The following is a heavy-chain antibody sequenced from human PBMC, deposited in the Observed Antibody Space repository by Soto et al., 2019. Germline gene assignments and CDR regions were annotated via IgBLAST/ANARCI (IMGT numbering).Heavy chain of an antibody. CDR3: ARGKTHEWFDP. CDR1: VGTFGSYA. Sequence: SVKVSCQASVGTFGSYAISWVRQAPGQGLEWMGGIIPIFGTANYAQKFQGRVTITADESTSTAYMELSSLRSEDTAVYYCARGKTHEWFDPWGQGNPVTVSS. V-gene: IGHV1-69*13. J-gene: IGHJ5*02. CDR2: IIPIFGTA.